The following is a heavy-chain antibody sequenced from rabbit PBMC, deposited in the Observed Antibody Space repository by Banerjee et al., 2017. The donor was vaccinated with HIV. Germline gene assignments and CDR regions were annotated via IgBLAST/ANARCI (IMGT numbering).Heavy chain of an antibody. CDR3: ARDLAGVTGWNFGL. J-gene: IGHJ4*01. CDR2: IYAGSGGS. CDR1: GFTISSNYY. Sequence: QSLEESGGGLVQPEGSLALTCKASGFTISSNYYMCWVRQAPGKGLEWIGCIYAGSGGSYYASWAKGRFTITRSTSLHTVTLQMTSLTAADTATYFCARDLAGVTGWNFGLWGPGTLVTVS. D-gene: IGHD4-1*01. V-gene: IGHV1S43*01.